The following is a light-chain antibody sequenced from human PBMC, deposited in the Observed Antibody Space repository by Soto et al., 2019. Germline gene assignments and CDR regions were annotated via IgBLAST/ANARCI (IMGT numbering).Light chain of an antibody. CDR2: GAS. V-gene: IGKV3-20*01. CDR1: QSVSSSY. CDR3: QQYGISPWT. Sequence: EIVLTQSPGTLSLSPGERATLSCRASQSVSSSYLAWYQQKPGQAPRLLIYGASSRATGIPDRFSGSGSGTDFTIAISRLETEDFAVYYCQQYGISPWTFGHGTKVEIK. J-gene: IGKJ1*01.